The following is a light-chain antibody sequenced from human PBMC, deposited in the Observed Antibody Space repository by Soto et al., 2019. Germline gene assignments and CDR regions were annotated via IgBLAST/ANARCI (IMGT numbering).Light chain of an antibody. J-gene: IGKJ1*01. Sequence: DIVMTQSPDSLAVSLGERATINCKSSQSVLYSSNNKNYLAWYQQKPGQPPKLLIYWASTRESGVPDRFSGSGSGTDFTLTISSLQAEDVAVYYCQQYYITPWTFGQGTKVEFK. CDR3: QQYYITPWT. CDR2: WAS. CDR1: QSVLYSSNNKNY. V-gene: IGKV4-1*01.